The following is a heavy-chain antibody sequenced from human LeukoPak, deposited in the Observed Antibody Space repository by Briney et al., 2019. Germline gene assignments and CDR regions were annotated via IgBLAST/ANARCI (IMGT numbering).Heavy chain of an antibody. V-gene: IGHV4-59*08. CDR2: IYYSGST. CDR3: AKTVAGYWYFDL. D-gene: IGHD6-19*01. J-gene: IGHJ2*01. Sequence: SETLSLTCTVSGGSISTYYWNWIRQPPGKALEWIGYIYYSGSTNYNPSLKSRVTISVDTSKNQFSLKLSSVTAADTAVYYCAKTVAGYWYFDLWGRGTLVTVSS. CDR1: GGSISTYY.